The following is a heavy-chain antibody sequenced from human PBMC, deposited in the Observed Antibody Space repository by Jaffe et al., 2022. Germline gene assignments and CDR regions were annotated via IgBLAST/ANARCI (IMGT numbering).Heavy chain of an antibody. CDR1: GGSVSSGSYY. J-gene: IGHJ6*03. D-gene: IGHD3-3*01. CDR3: ARDHQESAWSGYYMDYYYMDV. Sequence: QVQLQESGPGLVKPSETLSLTCTVSGGSVSSGSYYWSWIRQPPGKGLEWIGYIYYSGSTNYNPSLKSRVTISVDTSKNQFSLKLSSVTAADTAVYYCARDHQESAWSGYYMDYYYMDVWGKGTTVTVSS. V-gene: IGHV4-61*01. CDR2: IYYSGST.